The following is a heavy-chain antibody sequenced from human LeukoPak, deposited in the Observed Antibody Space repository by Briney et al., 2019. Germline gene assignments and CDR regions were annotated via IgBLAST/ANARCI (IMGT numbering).Heavy chain of an antibody. CDR1: GFTVSSTY. CDR2: VYSGGST. CDR3: ARHPDCGGDGVCYYGMDV. V-gene: IGHV3-53*01. Sequence: GGSLRLSCAASGFTVSSTYMSWVRQAPGKGLEWVSVVYSGGSTYYADSVKGRFTISRDNSKNTLYLQMNSLRAEDTAVYDCARHPDCGGDGVCYYGMDVWGKGTTVTVSS. J-gene: IGHJ6*04. D-gene: IGHD2-21*02.